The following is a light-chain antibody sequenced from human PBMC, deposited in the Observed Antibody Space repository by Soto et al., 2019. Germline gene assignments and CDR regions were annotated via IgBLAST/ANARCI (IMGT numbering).Light chain of an antibody. CDR1: TSNVAINS. V-gene: IGLV1-51*01. CDR3: GTRDDSRTGFV. CDR2: DNG. J-gene: IGLJ1*01. Sequence: QSVLTQPPSVSAAPGQSVTISCSGSTSNVAINSVSWYQQVPGTSPKLLIYDNGKRPSGIPDRFSGSKSGTSATLVITGIQTGDEAEYYCGTRDDSRTGFVFGPGTKVTVL.